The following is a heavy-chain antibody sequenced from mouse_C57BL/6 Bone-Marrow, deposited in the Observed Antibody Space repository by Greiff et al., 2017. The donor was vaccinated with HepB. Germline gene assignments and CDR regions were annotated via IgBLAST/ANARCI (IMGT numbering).Heavy chain of an antibody. D-gene: IGHD3-2*02. CDR3: TTTAQDYAMDY. Sequence: VTLKESGAELVRPGASVKLSCTASGFNIKDDYMHWVKQRPEQGLEWIGWIDPENGDTEYASKFQGKATITADTSSNTAYLQLSSLTSEDTAVYYCTTTAQDYAMDYWGQGTSVTVSS. J-gene: IGHJ4*01. V-gene: IGHV14-4*01. CDR1: GFNIKDDY. CDR2: IDPENGDT.